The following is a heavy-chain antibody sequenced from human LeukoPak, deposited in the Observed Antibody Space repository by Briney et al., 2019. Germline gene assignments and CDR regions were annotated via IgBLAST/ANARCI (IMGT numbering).Heavy chain of an antibody. CDR1: GYTFTSYY. J-gene: IGHJ3*02. Sequence: ASVKVSCKASGYTFTSYYMHWVRQAPGQGLEWMGIINPSGGSTSYAQKFQGRVTITADESTSTAYMELSSLRSEDTAVYYCARGVLLWFGEYDAFDIWGQGTMVTVSS. CDR3: ARGVLLWFGEYDAFDI. D-gene: IGHD3-10*01. CDR2: INPSGGST. V-gene: IGHV1-46*01.